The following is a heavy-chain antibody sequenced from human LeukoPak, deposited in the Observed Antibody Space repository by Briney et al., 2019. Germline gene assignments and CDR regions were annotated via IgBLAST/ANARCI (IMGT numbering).Heavy chain of an antibody. CDR2: IYYSGST. CDR1: GDSISSSSSY. D-gene: IGHD3-10*01. J-gene: IGHJ4*02. V-gene: IGHV4-39*07. CDR3: ARARNYYGSGSYWTPAALDY. Sequence: SETLSLTCTVSGDSISSSSSYWGWIRQPPGKGLEWIGSIYYSGSTYYNPSLKSRVTISVDTSKNQFSLKLSSVTAADTAVYYCARARNYYGSGSYWTPAALDYWGQGTLVTVSS.